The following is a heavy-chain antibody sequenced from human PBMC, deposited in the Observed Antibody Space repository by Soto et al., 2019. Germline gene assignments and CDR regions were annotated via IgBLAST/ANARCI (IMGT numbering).Heavy chain of an antibody. Sequence: QVQLQESGPGLVKPSDTLSLTCNVSGGSISGYYWSWIRQSPGKGLEYIGYIYYRGSTNYNSSLKSRVTMSVDTSRNQFSLKMNSVTAADTAVYYCARQQLLPFYYALDVWGQGTTATVSS. CDR1: GGSISGYY. D-gene: IGHD1-26*01. CDR2: IYYRGST. CDR3: ARQQLLPFYYALDV. J-gene: IGHJ6*02. V-gene: IGHV4-59*07.